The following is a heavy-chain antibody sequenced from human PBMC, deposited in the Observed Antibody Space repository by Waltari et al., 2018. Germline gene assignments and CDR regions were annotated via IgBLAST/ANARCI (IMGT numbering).Heavy chain of an antibody. Sequence: EVQLVESGGGLVQPGGSLRLSCAASGFTFSSYWMSWVRQAPGKGLEWVANIKQDGSEKYYVDSVKGRFTISRDNAKNSLYLQMNSLRAEDTAVYYCARDRAAYCGGDCSSGVDYWGQGTLVTVSS. CDR1: GFTFSSYW. D-gene: IGHD2-21*02. CDR2: IKQDGSEK. J-gene: IGHJ4*02. V-gene: IGHV3-7*04. CDR3: ARDRAAYCGGDCSSGVDY.